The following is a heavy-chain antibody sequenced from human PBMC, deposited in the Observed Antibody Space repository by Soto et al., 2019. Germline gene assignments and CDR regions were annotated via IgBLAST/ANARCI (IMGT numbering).Heavy chain of an antibody. CDR3: ARDKEAGGFDY. Sequence: QVQLQESGPGLVKSSQTLSLTCTVSGGSISSGGYYWSWIRQHPGKGLEWIGYIYYSGSTYYNPSLKRRVTIPVDTAKNQFSLQLSSVTAADTAVYYRARDKEAGGFDYWGQGTLVTVSS. CDR2: IYYSGST. D-gene: IGHD1-26*01. J-gene: IGHJ4*02. V-gene: IGHV4-31*03. CDR1: GGSISSGGYY.